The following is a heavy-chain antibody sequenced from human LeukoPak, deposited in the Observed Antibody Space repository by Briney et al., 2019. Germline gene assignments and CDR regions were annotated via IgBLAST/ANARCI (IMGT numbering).Heavy chain of an antibody. CDR2: ISYDGSNK. CDR3: ARDRSGYYVFDY. D-gene: IGHD3-22*01. Sequence: GGSLRLSCAASGFTFSSYAMHWVRQAPGKGLEWVAVISYDGSNKYYADSVKGRFTISRDNSKNTLYLQMNSLRAEDTAVYYCARDRSGYYVFDYWGQGTLVTVSS. CDR1: GFTFSSYA. J-gene: IGHJ4*02. V-gene: IGHV3-30-3*01.